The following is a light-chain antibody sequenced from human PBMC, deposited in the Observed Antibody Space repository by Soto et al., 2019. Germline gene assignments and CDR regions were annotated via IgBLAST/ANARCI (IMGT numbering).Light chain of an antibody. V-gene: IGKV3-20*01. CDR2: GAS. CDR3: QQYGSSPGP. CDR1: QSVSSSY. J-gene: IGKJ1*01. Sequence: EIVLTQYQDTLSLSPGERATLSCRASQSVSSSYLAWYQQKPGQAPRLLIYGASSRATGIPDRFSGSGSGTDFTLTISRLEPEDFAVYYCQQYGSSPGPFGQVT.